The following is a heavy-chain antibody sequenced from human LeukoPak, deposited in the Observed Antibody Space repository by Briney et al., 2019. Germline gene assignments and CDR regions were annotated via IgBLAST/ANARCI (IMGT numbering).Heavy chain of an antibody. CDR3: AKDRYYGSGSYYAYYYYGMDV. D-gene: IGHD3-10*01. CDR2: ISGSGGRT. V-gene: IGHV3-23*01. Sequence: GGSLRLSCAASAFTFSNYAMSWVRQAPGKGLEWVSAISGSGGRTYYADSVKGRFTISRDNSKNTLYLQMNSLRAEDTAVYYCAKDRYYGSGSYYAYYYYGMDVWGQGTTVTVSS. J-gene: IGHJ6*02. CDR1: AFTFSNYA.